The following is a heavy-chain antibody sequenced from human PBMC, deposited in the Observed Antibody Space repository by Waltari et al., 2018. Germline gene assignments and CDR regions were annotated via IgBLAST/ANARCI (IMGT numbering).Heavy chain of an antibody. Sequence: EVQLVESGGGLVQPGGSLRLSCAASGFTFSSYSMNWVRQAPGKGLEWVSYISSSSSTIYYADSVKGRFTISRDNAKNSLYLQMNSLRAEDTAVYYCVSQVNYDAFDIWGQGTMVTVSS. CDR1: GFTFSSYS. J-gene: IGHJ3*02. CDR3: VSQVNYDAFDI. V-gene: IGHV3-48*04. D-gene: IGHD4-4*01. CDR2: ISSSSSTI.